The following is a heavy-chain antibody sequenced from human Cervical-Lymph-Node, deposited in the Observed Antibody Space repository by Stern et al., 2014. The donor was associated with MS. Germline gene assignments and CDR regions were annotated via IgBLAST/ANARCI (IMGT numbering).Heavy chain of an antibody. CDR3: AKVPNSSGYYRHFNY. Sequence: VQLLQSGGGVVQPGRSLRLSCAASGFTFSSYGMHWVRQAPGKGLEWVAVLSFDGSNKYYADSVKGRFTISRDNSKNTLYLQMNSLRAEDTAVYYCAKVPNSSGYYRHFNYWGQGTLVTVSS. CDR1: GFTFSSYG. V-gene: IGHV3-30*18. D-gene: IGHD3-22*01. J-gene: IGHJ4*02. CDR2: LSFDGSNK.